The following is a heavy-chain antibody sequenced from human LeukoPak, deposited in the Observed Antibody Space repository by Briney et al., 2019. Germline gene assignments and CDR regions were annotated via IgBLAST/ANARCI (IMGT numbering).Heavy chain of an antibody. CDR1: GFTFSSYG. V-gene: IGHV3-30*18. Sequence: GGSLRLSCAASGFTFSSYGMHWVRQAPGKGLEWVAVISYDGSYKYYADSVKGRFTISRDNSKNTLYLQMNSLRAEDTAVYYWAKDLGSSGWPKGFDYWGQGTLVTVSS. J-gene: IGHJ4*02. CDR3: AKDLGSSGWPKGFDY. CDR2: ISYDGSYK. D-gene: IGHD6-19*01.